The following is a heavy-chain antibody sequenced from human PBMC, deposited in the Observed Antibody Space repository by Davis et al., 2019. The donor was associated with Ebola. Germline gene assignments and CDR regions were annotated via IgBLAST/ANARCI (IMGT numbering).Heavy chain of an antibody. CDR3: VKGAGASAGILDY. CDR2: ISWNGDNI. J-gene: IGHJ4*02. CDR1: GFTSGDYA. V-gene: IGHV3-9*02. D-gene: IGHD6-13*01. Sequence: SLKISCAASGFTSGDYAMHWVRQAPQKGLELVAGISWNGDNIGYADSVKGRFSISRDSAKNSLYLQMISLRPEDTALYYCVKGAGASAGILDYWGQGALVTVSS.